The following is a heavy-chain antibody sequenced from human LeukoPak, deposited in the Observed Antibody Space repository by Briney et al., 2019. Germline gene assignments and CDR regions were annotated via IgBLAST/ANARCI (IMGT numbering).Heavy chain of an antibody. CDR1: GGSISSSSCY. D-gene: IGHD2-21*01. Sequence: SETLSLTCPVSGGSISSSSCYWGWIRQPPGKGLEWIGSIYYSGSTYYNPSLKSRVTISVDTSNNQFSLKLSSVTAADTAMYYCARHSTIVTERWFDPWGQGTLVTVSS. V-gene: IGHV4-39*01. CDR3: ARHSTIVTERWFDP. J-gene: IGHJ5*02. CDR2: IYYSGST.